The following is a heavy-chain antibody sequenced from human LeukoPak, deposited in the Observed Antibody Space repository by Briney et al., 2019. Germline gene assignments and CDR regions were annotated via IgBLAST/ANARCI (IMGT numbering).Heavy chain of an antibody. CDR3: ARVKDGYFGY. Sequence: SQTLSLTCAISGDSVSNNNAAWNWFRRSPSRGLEWLGRTYYRSRWFDDYAVSVKGRITIKPDTSKNQFSLQLNSVTPDDTAMYYCARVKDGYFGYWGQGTLVTISS. V-gene: IGHV6-1*01. D-gene: IGHD5-24*01. J-gene: IGHJ4*02. CDR1: GDSVSNNNAA. CDR2: TYYRSRWFD.